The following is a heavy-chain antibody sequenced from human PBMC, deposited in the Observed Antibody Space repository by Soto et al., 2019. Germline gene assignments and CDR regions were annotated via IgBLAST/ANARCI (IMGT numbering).Heavy chain of an antibody. CDR2: IYHSGST. Sequence: PSETLSLTCVVSGGSISSGGYSWSWIRQPPGKGLEWIGYIYHSGSTYYNPSLKSRVTISVDRSKNQFSLKLSSVTAADTAVYYCARRYGTTFDYWGQGTLVTVSS. D-gene: IGHD1-7*01. V-gene: IGHV4-30-2*02. CDR1: GGSISSGGYS. J-gene: IGHJ4*02. CDR3: ARRYGTTFDY.